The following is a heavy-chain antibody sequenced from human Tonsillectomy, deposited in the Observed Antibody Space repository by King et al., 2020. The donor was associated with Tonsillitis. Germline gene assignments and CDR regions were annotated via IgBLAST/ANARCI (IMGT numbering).Heavy chain of an antibody. V-gene: IGHV4-31*03. Sequence: QLQESGPGLVKPSQTLSLTCTVSGGSISSGGYYWSWIRQHPGKGLEWIGYIYYSGSTYYNPSLKSRVTISVDTSKNQFSLKRSSVTAADTAVYYCAGGGDVSAAGRFDSWGQGTLVTVSS. CDR2: IYYSGST. CDR1: GGSISSGGYY. CDR3: AGGGDVSAAGRFDS. D-gene: IGHD6-13*01. J-gene: IGHJ4*02.